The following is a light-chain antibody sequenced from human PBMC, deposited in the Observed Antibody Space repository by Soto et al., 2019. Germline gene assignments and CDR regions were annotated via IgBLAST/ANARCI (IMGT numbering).Light chain of an antibody. CDR1: QGISTW. CDR2: TAS. CDR3: QQASSFPWT. V-gene: IGKV1-12*01. Sequence: DIQMTQSPSSVSASVGDRVTITCRASQGISTWLAWYQQKPGKAPKLLIYTASRLQSGVPSRFSGSGSGTNFTLTISSLQPEHFATFYCQQASSFPWTFGQGTTVENK. J-gene: IGKJ1*01.